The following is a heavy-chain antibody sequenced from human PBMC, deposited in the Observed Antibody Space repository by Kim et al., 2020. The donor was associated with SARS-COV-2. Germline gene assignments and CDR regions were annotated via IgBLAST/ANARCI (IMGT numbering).Heavy chain of an antibody. CDR3: AREGAAGNNWFDP. D-gene: IGHD6-13*01. J-gene: IGHJ5*02. V-gene: IGHV4-59*01. Sequence: YNPSLKSRVTISVDTSKNQFSLKLSSVTAADTAVYYCAREGAAGNNWFDPWGQGTLVTVSS.